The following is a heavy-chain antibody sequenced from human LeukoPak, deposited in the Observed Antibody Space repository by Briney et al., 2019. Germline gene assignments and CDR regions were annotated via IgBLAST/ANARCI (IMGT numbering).Heavy chain of an antibody. V-gene: IGHV3-33*06. CDR2: IWYDGSNE. CDR3: AKDLVAAAEAADY. J-gene: IGHJ4*02. D-gene: IGHD6-13*01. Sequence: GGSLRLSCAAPGFTFSSYGMHWVRQAPGKGLEWVAVIWYDGSNEYYADSVKGRFTISRDNSKNTLYLQMNSLRAEDTAVYYCAKDLVAAAEAADYWGQGTLVTVSS. CDR1: GFTFSSYG.